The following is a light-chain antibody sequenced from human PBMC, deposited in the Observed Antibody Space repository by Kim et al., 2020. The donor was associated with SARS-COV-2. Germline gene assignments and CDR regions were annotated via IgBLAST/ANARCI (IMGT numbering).Light chain of an antibody. CDR2: EAS. V-gene: IGKV1-5*01. J-gene: IGKJ2*03. Sequence: SASVGHRVVITRRTSRRANAWLASYQQKPGKGPHLLIFEASTLESGVPSRFRGGGSGTEFTLTITSLLPEDFATYYCQQYKDSPYSFGQGTKLEI. CDR1: RRANAW. CDR3: QQYKDSPYS.